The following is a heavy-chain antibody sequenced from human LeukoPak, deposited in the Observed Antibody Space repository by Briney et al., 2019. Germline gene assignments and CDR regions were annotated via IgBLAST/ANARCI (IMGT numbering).Heavy chain of an antibody. D-gene: IGHD3-22*01. CDR1: GGTFSSYA. Sequence: ASVKVSFKASGGTFSSYAISWVRQAPGQGLEWMGGIIPIFGTANYAQKFQGRVTITADESTSTAYMELSSLRSEDTAVYYCARDSDYYDSSGYYTHYFDYWGQGTLVTVSS. CDR2: IIPIFGTA. V-gene: IGHV1-69*01. J-gene: IGHJ4*02. CDR3: ARDSDYYDSSGYYTHYFDY.